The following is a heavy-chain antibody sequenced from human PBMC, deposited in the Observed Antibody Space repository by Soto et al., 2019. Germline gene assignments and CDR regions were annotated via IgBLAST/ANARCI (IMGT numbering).Heavy chain of an antibody. J-gene: IGHJ6*02. V-gene: IGHV3-30*18. CDR2: ISYDGSNK. CDR1: GFTFSSYG. D-gene: IGHD3-10*01. Sequence: PVGSLRLSCAASGFTFSSYGMHWVRQAPGKGLEWVAVISYDGSNKYYADSVKGRFTISRDNSKNTLYLQMNSLRAEDTAVYYCAKGPYGSAYYYGMDVWGQGTTVTVSS. CDR3: AKGPYGSAYYYGMDV.